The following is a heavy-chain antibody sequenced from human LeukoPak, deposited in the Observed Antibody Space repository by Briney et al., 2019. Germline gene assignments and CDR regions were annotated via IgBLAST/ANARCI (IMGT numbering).Heavy chain of an antibody. CDR1: GFTVSSNY. D-gene: IGHD3-10*01. CDR2: IYSGGST. V-gene: IGHV3-66*01. CDR3: ARDLGEWRITMVRGVIPDAFDI. J-gene: IGHJ3*02. Sequence: PGGSLRLSCAASGFTVSSNYMSWVRQAPGKGLEWVSVIYSGGSTYYADSVKGRFTISRDNSKNTLYLQMNSLRAEDTAVYYCARDLGEWRITMVRGVIPDAFDIWGQGTMVTVSS.